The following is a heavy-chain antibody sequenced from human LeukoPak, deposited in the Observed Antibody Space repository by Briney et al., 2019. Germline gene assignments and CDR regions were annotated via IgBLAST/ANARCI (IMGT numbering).Heavy chain of an antibody. CDR3: ATERGAIKYYGMDV. CDR2: IYYSGST. J-gene: IGHJ6*02. Sequence: SQTLSFTCSVSGGPINSDGYYWSWIPQHPGKGREWIWYIYYSGSTYYNPSLKSRLTISVDTSKNQLSLKLSAVTAADRAVYYGATERGAIKYYGMDVWGQRTTVTVSS. CDR1: GGPINSDGYY. V-gene: IGHV4-31*03. D-gene: IGHD3-10*01.